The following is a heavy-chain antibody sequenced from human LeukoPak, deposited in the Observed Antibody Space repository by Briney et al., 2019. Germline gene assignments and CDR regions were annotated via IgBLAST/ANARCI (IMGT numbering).Heavy chain of an antibody. CDR1: GGSISSSSYY. Sequence: KPSETLSLTCTVSGGSISSSSYYWGWIRQPPGKGLEWIGSIYYSGSTYYNPSLKSRVTISVDTSKNQFSLTLSSVTAADTAVYYCARVVRTYWYFDLWGRGTLVTVSS. CDR3: ARVVRTYWYFDL. D-gene: IGHD2-2*01. V-gene: IGHV4-39*01. CDR2: IYYSGST. J-gene: IGHJ2*01.